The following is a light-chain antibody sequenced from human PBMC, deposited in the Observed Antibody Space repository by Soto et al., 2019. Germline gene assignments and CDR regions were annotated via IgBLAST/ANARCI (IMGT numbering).Light chain of an antibody. CDR2: GAS. J-gene: IGKJ1*01. CDR3: QQYNNWSWT. CDR1: QSVSSGY. Sequence: EVVLTQSPVTLSFSPGERATLSCRASQSVSSGYLAWYQQKPGQAPRLLIYGASTRATGIPARFSGSGSGTEFTLTISSLQSEDFAVYYCQQYNNWSWTFGQGTKVDIK. V-gene: IGKV3-15*01.